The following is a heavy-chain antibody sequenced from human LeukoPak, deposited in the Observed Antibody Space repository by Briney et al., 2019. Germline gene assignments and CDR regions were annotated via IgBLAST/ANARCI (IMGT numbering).Heavy chain of an antibody. Sequence: GGSLRLSCGAPGFTLRKYGMTWVRQAPGKGLEWVSLINSAGATSYYAESVKGRFTIATDNSKNTVYLQMYSLRADDTAVYYCAKGNFYHHDPAGYLEEHALDMWGQGTMVTVSS. CDR2: INSAGATS. D-gene: IGHD3-9*01. CDR3: AKGNFYHHDPAGYLEEHALDM. J-gene: IGHJ3*02. V-gene: IGHV3-23*01. CDR1: GFTLRKYG.